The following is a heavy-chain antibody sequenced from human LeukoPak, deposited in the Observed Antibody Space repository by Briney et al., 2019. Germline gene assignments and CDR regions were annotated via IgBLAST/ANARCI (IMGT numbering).Heavy chain of an antibody. CDR2: ISGSGGST. Sequence: GGSLRLSCAASGFTFSSYAMSWVRQPPGRGLEWVSAISGSGGSTYYADSVKGRFTISRDNSKNALYLQMNSLRAEDTAVYYCAKGEYCSTTSCYTLYYWGQGTLVSVSS. J-gene: IGHJ4*02. V-gene: IGHV3-23*01. CDR3: AKGEYCSTTSCYTLYY. D-gene: IGHD2-2*02. CDR1: GFTFSSYA.